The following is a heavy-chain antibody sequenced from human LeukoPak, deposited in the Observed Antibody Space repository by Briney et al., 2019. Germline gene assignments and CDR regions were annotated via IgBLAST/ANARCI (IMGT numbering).Heavy chain of an antibody. CDR3: ARLSGTYFSAVYYYYYYMDV. V-gene: IGHV4-59*08. D-gene: IGHD3-10*01. CDR2: INYSGSP. J-gene: IGHJ6*03. CDR1: AGSISNYC. Sequence: SETLSLTCTVPAGSISNYCWSWIRQPPGKGLEWIGYINYSGSPNYNPSLKSRVTISLDTSKNQFSLRLSSVTAADTAVYYCARLSGTYFSAVYYYYYYMDVWGKGTTVTVSS.